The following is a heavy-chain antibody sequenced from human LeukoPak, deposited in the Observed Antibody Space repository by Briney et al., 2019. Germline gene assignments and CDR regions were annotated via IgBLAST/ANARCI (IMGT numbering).Heavy chain of an antibody. CDR1: GGSINNYY. CDR2: IYHSGST. D-gene: IGHD3-22*01. V-gene: IGHV4-59*08. Sequence: SETLSLTCTVSGGSINNYYWNWIRQPPGKGLEWNGSIYHSGSTYYNPSLKSRVTISVHTSKNQFSLKLTSVTAADTAVYFCARRVVTIGDDAFDIWGQGTMVTVSS. CDR3: ARRVVTIGDDAFDI. J-gene: IGHJ3*02.